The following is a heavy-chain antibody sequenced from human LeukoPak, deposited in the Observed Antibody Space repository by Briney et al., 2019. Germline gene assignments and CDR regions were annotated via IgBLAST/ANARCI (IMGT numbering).Heavy chain of an antibody. V-gene: IGHV1-18*01. D-gene: IGHD3-10*01. Sequence: GASVKVSCKASGYTFTSYGISWVRQAPGQGLEWMGWISAYNGNTNYAQKLQGRVTMTTDTSTSTAYMELRSLRSDDTAVYYCARDRGGLRGLLWFGELSGGSDYWGQGTLVTVSS. CDR2: ISAYNGNT. CDR1: GYTFTSYG. CDR3: ARDRGGLRGLLWFGELSGGSDY. J-gene: IGHJ4*02.